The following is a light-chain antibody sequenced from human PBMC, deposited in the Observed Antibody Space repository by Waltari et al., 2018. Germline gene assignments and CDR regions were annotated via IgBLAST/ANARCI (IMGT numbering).Light chain of an antibody. V-gene: IGKV1-12*01. CDR3: QQGSSFPPT. Sequence: DIQMTQSPSSVSASGGDRVTITCRASQGISTWWAWYQQKTGTAPHLLIYAASTLQSGVPSRFSGSCSGTDSPLTISRLQPESFATYFCQQGSSFPPTFGHGTRV. J-gene: IGKJ1*01. CDR2: AAS. CDR1: QGISTW.